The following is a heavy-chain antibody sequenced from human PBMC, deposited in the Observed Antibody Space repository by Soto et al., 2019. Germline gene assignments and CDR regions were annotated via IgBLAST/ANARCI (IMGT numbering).Heavy chain of an antibody. CDR2: ISGSGGGA. CDR3: TKWIVGMGSSGWCNWFDP. Sequence: EVQLLESGGGLVQPGGSLRLSCEDSGFTFSSFAMHWVRQAPGRGLEWVSAISGSGGGAQYADSVKGRSTISRDNSKNTQKLHMNSLRAEDTAVYHGTKWIVGMGSSGWCNWFDPWGQGTLVTVSS. CDR1: GFTFSSFA. J-gene: IGHJ5*02. V-gene: IGHV3-23*01. D-gene: IGHD6-19*01.